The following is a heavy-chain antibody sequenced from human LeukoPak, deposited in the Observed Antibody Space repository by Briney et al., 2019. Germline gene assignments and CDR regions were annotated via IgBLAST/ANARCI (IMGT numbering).Heavy chain of an antibody. V-gene: IGHV3-23*01. Sequence: GGSLRLSCAASGFTFSSYAMSWVRQAPGKGLEWVSAISGSGGNTYYADSVKGRFTISRDNSKNTLYLQMNSLRAEDTAVYYCAKVSGGGLYYDGMDVWGQGTTVTVSS. J-gene: IGHJ6*02. CDR2: ISGSGGNT. CDR3: AKVSGGGLYYDGMDV. D-gene: IGHD1-14*01. CDR1: GFTFSSYA.